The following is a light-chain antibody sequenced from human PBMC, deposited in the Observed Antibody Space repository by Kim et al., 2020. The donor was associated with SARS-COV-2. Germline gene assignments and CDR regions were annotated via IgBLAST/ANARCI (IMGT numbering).Light chain of an antibody. J-gene: IGKJ4*01. Sequence: DIQMTQSPSSLSASVGDRVTITCQASQDISDYLNWYQQKPGKAPNLLIYDASDLETGVPSRFSGNGFGTDFTFTISSLQPEDVATYYCQHYNNHPLTFGGGTKVDIK. CDR3: QHYNNHPLT. V-gene: IGKV1-33*01. CDR2: DAS. CDR1: QDISDY.